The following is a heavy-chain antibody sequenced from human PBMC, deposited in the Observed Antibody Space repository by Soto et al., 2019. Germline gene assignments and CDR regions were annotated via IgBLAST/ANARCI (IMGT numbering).Heavy chain of an antibody. D-gene: IGHD6-13*01. Sequence: SVKVSCKASGGTFSSYAISWVRQAPGQGLEWMGGIIPIFGTANYAQKFQGRVTITADKSTSTAYMELSSLRSEDTAVYYCARESRSSSWLDYYYYGMDVRGQGTTVTVSS. CDR3: ARESRSSSWLDYYYYGMDV. J-gene: IGHJ6*02. CDR2: IIPIFGTA. V-gene: IGHV1-69*06. CDR1: GGTFSSYA.